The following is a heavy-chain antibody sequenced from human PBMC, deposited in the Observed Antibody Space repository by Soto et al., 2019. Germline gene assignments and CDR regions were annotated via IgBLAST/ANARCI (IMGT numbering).Heavy chain of an antibody. CDR3: ARHREGELKAVDI. CDR1: GFTFSTYS. V-gene: IGHV3-21*01. Sequence: EVQLVESGGGLVKPGGSLRLSCAASGFTFSTYSMNWVRQAPGKGLEWVSSINSSSSDIYYADSVKGRFTISRDNAENSLYMQMNSLGTKDPAVYFGARHREGELKAVDIWGQGAMCTVSS. J-gene: IGHJ3*02. D-gene: IGHD3-16*01. CDR2: INSSSSDI.